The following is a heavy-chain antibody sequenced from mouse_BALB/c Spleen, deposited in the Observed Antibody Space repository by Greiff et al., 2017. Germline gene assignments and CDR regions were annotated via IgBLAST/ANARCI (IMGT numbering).Heavy chain of an antibody. Sequence: DVQLQESRPELVKPGASVKISCKASGYSFTGYYMHWVKQSHGKSLEWIGYIYPYNGFSSYNQKFKGKATLTVDKSSSTAYMELRSLTSEDSAVYYCARDGYYGSSYDAMDYWGQGTSVTVSS. V-gene: IGHV1-31*01. CDR1: GYSFTGYY. CDR3: ARDGYYGSSYDAMDY. CDR2: IYPYNGFS. D-gene: IGHD1-1*01. J-gene: IGHJ4*01.